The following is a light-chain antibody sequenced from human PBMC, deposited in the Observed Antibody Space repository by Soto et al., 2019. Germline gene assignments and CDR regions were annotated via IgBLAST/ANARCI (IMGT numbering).Light chain of an antibody. CDR3: QQRSNWPRT. CDR1: QSFRGL. Sequence: EVVLTQSPVTLSLSPGERATLSCRASQSFRGLLAWYQQKPGQAPRLLIYDASNRATGVPPRFSGSGSGTDFTLTISSLEPEDFAVYYCQQRSNWPRTFGQGTKVDIK. J-gene: IGKJ1*01. CDR2: DAS. V-gene: IGKV3-11*01.